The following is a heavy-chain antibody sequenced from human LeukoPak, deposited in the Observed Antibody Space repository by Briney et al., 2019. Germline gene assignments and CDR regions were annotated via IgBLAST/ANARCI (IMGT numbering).Heavy chain of an antibody. CDR3: AKAPRWDIVVVPAAGLYFDY. D-gene: IGHD2-2*01. V-gene: IGHV3-23*01. CDR2: ISGSGGST. J-gene: IGHJ4*02. CDR1: GFTFSSYA. Sequence: GGSLRLSCAASGFTFSSYAMSWVRQAPGEGLEWVSAISGSGGSTYYADSVKGRFTISRDNSKNTLYLQMNSLRAEDTAVYYCAKAPRWDIVVVPAAGLYFDYWGQGTLVTVSS.